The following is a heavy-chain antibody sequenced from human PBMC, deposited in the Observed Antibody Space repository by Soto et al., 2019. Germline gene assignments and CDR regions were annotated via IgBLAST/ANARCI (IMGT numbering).Heavy chain of an antibody. J-gene: IGHJ4*02. CDR2: ISSSSSYT. CDR1: GFTFSDYY. D-gene: IGHD3-22*01. Sequence: QVQLVESGGGLVKPGGSLRLSCAASGFTFSDYYMSWIHQAPWKGLEWISYISSSSSYTNCADSVKGRFTISRDDAKNSLYLQMNSLRAEDTAVYYCARIHYYDSSGYYPLYFDYWGQGTLVTVSS. CDR3: ARIHYYDSSGYYPLYFDY. V-gene: IGHV3-11*06.